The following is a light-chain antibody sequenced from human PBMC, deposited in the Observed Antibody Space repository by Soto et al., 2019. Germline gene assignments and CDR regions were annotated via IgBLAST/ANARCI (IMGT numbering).Light chain of an antibody. CDR3: QQYGSSPLT. Sequence: EIVLTQSPGTPSLSLGERATLSCRASQSVSSSYLAWYQQKPGQAPRLLIYGASSRATGIPDRFSGSGSGTDFTLTISRLEPEDFAVYYCQQYGSSPLTFGGGTKVDIK. CDR2: GAS. V-gene: IGKV3-20*01. CDR1: QSVSSSY. J-gene: IGKJ4*01.